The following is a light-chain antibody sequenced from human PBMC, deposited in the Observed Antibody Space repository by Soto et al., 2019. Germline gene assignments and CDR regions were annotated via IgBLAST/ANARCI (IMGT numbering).Light chain of an antibody. CDR1: QSVSSY. V-gene: IGKV3-15*01. CDR2: GAS. J-gene: IGKJ1*01. CDR3: HQYENWPKT. Sequence: EIVLTQSPATLSLSPGERATLSCRASQSVSSYLAWYQQKPGQAPRLLIFGASTRAAGIPARFSGSGSGTEFSLTISGLQSEDFAVYFCHQYENWPKTFGQGTKVDIK.